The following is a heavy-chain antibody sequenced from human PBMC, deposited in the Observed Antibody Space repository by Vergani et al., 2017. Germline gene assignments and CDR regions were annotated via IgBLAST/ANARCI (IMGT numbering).Heavy chain of an antibody. D-gene: IGHD3-16*01. CDR3: AREVFGSYIDY. CDR1: GYSLSSDDYY. CDR2: IYDSEST. V-gene: IGHV4-30-4*08. Sequence: QVQLQESGPRLVKTSQTLSLTCSVSGYSLSSDDYYWTWIRQSPGRGLEYIGYIYDSESTYYNPSLQSRVTISVDTSKNQFSLNLRSVTAADSAVYYCAREVFGSYIDYWGQGALVTVSS. J-gene: IGHJ4*02.